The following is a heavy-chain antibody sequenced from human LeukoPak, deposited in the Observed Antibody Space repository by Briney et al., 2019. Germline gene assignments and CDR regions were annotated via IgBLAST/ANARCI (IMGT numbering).Heavy chain of an antibody. Sequence: GGSLRLSCAASGFTYSSYWMSWVRQAPGKGLEWVANIKQDGSEKYYVDSVKGRFTISRDNAKNSLYLQMNSLRAEDTAVYYCASPSIFGELLFVYWGQGTLVTVSS. V-gene: IGHV3-7*01. CDR2: IKQDGSEK. D-gene: IGHD3-10*01. CDR1: GFTYSSYW. CDR3: ASPSIFGELLFVY. J-gene: IGHJ4*02.